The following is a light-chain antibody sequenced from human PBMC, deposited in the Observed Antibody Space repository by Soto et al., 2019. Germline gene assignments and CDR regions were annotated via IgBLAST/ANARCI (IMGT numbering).Light chain of an antibody. CDR2: EGS. CDR3: CSYAGSSTFV. J-gene: IGLJ2*01. V-gene: IGLV2-23*03. CDR1: ISDVGSYNL. Sequence: QSVLTQPASLSGSPGQSITISCTGTISDVGSYNLVSWYQQHPGKAPKLMIYEGSKRPSGVSNRFSGSKSGNTASLTISGLQAEDEADYYCCSYAGSSTFVFGGGTKVTVL.